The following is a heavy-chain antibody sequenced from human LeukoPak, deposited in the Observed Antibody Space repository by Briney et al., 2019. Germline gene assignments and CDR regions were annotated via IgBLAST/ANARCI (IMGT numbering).Heavy chain of an antibody. V-gene: IGHV3-53*01. CDR3: ARDSSGYDSYFDY. CDR1: GFTVSSNY. D-gene: IGHD5-12*01. J-gene: IGHJ4*02. CDR2: IYSGGST. Sequence: PGGSLRLSCAASGFTVSSNYMSWVRQAPGKGLEWVSVIYSGGSTYYADSVKGRFTISRDNSKNTLYLQMNSLRAEDTAVYCCARDSSGYDSYFDYWGQGTLVTVSS.